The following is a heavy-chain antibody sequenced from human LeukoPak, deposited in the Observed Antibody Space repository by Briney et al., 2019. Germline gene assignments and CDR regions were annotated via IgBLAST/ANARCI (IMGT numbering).Heavy chain of an antibody. V-gene: IGHV1-69*13. CDR1: GGTFSSYA. Sequence: ASVKVSCKASGGTFSSYAISWVRQAPGQGLEWMGGIIPIFGTANYAQKFQGRVTITADESTSTAYMELSSLRSEDTAVYYCARTAPGGSSDFDYWGQGTLVTVSS. D-gene: IGHD1-26*01. J-gene: IGHJ4*02. CDR2: IIPIFGTA. CDR3: ARTAPGGSSDFDY.